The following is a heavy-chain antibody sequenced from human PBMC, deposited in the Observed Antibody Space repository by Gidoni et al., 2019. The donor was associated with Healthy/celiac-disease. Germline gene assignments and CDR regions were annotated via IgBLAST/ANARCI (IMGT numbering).Heavy chain of an antibody. J-gene: IGHJ4*02. CDR1: RFTFSSYS. CDR2: ISSSSSYI. Sequence: EVQLVESGGGLVQPGGSLRLSCAASRFTFSSYSMNWVRQAPGKGLEWVSSISSSSSYIYYADAVKGRFTISRDNAKNSLYLQMNSLRAEDTAVYYCARGGDYALFDYWGQGTLVTVSS. CDR3: ARGGDYALFDY. V-gene: IGHV3-21*01. D-gene: IGHD4-17*01.